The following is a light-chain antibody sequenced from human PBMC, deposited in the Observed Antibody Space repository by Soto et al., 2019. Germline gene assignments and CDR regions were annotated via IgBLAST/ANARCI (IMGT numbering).Light chain of an antibody. CDR1: QSVISNY. V-gene: IGKV3-20*01. CDR3: RQYGSSLTWT. Sequence: EVVLTQSPGTVSLSPGERVTLSCRASQSVISNYLAWFQQRPGQAPRLLIYAASSRATGIPDRFSGSGSGTDFTLSISRLEPEDFAVYYCRQYGSSLTWTFGQGTKVEIK. CDR2: AAS. J-gene: IGKJ1*01.